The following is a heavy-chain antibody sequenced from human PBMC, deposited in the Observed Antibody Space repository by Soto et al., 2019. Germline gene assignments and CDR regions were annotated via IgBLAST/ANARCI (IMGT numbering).Heavy chain of an antibody. CDR3: ARDSTGWRAVYDS. Sequence: SLNISCAPSGFTFSDYYMSWIRQAPGKGLDWISYISTSSSYTNYADSVKGRFTISRDNAKNSLFLQMNSLRAEDTAVYYCARDSTGWRAVYDSWGQGTLVTVSS. V-gene: IGHV3-11*05. CDR1: GFTFSDYY. D-gene: IGHD6-19*01. J-gene: IGHJ4*02. CDR2: ISTSSSYT.